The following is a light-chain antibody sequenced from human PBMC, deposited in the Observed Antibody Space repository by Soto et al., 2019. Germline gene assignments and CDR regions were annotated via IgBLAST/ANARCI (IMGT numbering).Light chain of an antibody. Sequence: IMVKPSPTTLALSSRERGSLLCGARPSGNNKFFAWYQQIPGQAPRLLIYGASSRASGIPARFSGSGSGTDFTLTISRLEPEDFAVYYCQQYGDSPYTFGQGTKLQIK. CDR1: PSGNNKF. V-gene: IGKV3-20*01. CDR3: QQYGDSPYT. CDR2: GAS. J-gene: IGKJ2*01.